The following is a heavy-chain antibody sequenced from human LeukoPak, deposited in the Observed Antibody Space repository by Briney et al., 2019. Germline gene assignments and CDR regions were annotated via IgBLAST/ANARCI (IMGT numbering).Heavy chain of an antibody. Sequence: ASVKVSCKASGYTFTSYDINWVRQATGQGLEWMGWMNPNSGNTGYAQKFQGRVTMTRNTSISTAYMELSSLRSEDTAVYYCARARRRTYYYGSGSYFAYWGQGTLVTVSS. J-gene: IGHJ4*02. CDR3: ARARRRTYYYGSGSYFAY. CDR2: MNPNSGNT. V-gene: IGHV1-8*01. CDR1: GYTFTSYD. D-gene: IGHD3-10*01.